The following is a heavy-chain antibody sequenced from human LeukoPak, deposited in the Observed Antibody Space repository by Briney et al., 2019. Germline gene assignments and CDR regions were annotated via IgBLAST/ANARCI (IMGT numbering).Heavy chain of an antibody. CDR1: GDIFTSHT. CDR2: IVPVLDKS. V-gene: IGHV1-69*08. Sequence: ASVKVFCKAPGDIFTSHTINWVRQAPGQGLEWMGRIVPVLDKSDYAQKFQGRLTIIADKSTTTAYMELSGLRSEDTAVYYCARGRGIAVAGSFDSWGQGTLVTVSS. J-gene: IGHJ4*02. D-gene: IGHD6-19*01. CDR3: ARGRGIAVAGSFDS.